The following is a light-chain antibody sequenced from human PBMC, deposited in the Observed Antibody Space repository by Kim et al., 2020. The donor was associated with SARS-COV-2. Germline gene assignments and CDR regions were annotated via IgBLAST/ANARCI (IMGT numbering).Light chain of an antibody. CDR2: GKN. V-gene: IGLV3-19*01. CDR1: SLRSYY. J-gene: IGLJ2*01. Sequence: SSELTQDPAVSVALGQTVRITCQGDSLRSYYATWYQQKPGQAPILVIYGKNNRPSGIPDRFSGSSSGNTASLTITGAQADDEADYYCNSRDSGDKVIFGG. CDR3: NSRDSGDKVI.